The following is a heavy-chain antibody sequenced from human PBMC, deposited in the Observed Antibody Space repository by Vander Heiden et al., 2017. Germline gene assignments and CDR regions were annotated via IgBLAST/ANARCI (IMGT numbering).Heavy chain of an antibody. V-gene: IGHV3-23*01. D-gene: IGHD3-10*01. CDR2: SDRGGSA. Sequence: EVQLLESGGGLVQPGGSLRLSCAASGFPFRSYAMSWCRQAPGKGLEWVSVSDRGGSAYYADSVKGRFTISRDDSKNTLYLQMNSLRAEDTAVYYCAKDRNMVRGVRPDYWGHGTLVTVSS. CDR3: AKDRNMVRGVRPDY. J-gene: IGHJ4*01. CDR1: GFPFRSYA.